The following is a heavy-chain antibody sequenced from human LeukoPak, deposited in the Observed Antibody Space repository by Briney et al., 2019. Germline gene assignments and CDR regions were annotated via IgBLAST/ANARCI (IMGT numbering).Heavy chain of an antibody. D-gene: IGHD3-3*01. J-gene: IGHJ6*02. CDR1: GFTVSSNY. V-gene: IGHV3-66*01. Sequence: GGSLRLSCAASGFTVSSNYMSWVRQAPGKGLEWDSVIYSGGSTYYADSVKGRFTISRDNSKNTLYLQMNSLRAEDTAVYYCARDRNFWSGLAVLDVWGQGTTVTVSS. CDR2: IYSGGST. CDR3: ARDRNFWSGLAVLDV.